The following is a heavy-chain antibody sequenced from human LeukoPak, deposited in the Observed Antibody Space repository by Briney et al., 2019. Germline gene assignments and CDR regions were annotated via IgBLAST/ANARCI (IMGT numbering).Heavy chain of an antibody. CDR2: INPSGGPA. J-gene: IGHJ5*02. V-gene: IGHV1-46*01. D-gene: IGHD4-17*01. Sequence: ASVTVSCKASGYTFTRYYIHWVRQAPGQGLEWMGIINPSGGPANYAQKNQGRVTMTRDTSMSTVYMELNSLKSEDTAVYYCARGPPTTMTNRYFGLFDPWGQGTSVTVSS. CDR3: ARGPPTTMTNRYFGLFDP. CDR1: GYTFTRYY.